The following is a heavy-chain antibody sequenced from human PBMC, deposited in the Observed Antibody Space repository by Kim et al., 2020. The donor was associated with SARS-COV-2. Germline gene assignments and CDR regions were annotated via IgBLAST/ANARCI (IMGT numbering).Heavy chain of an antibody. CDR2: ISAYNGNT. CDR1: GYTFTSYG. J-gene: IGHJ6*02. Sequence: ASVKVSCKASGYTFTSYGISWVRQAPGQGLEWMGWISAYNGNTNYAQKLQGRVTMTTDTSTSTAYMELRSLRSDDTAVYYCARDEYIVVVPAAIYYYYGMDVWGQGTTVTVSS. V-gene: IGHV1-18*01. D-gene: IGHD2-2*01. CDR3: ARDEYIVVVPAAIYYYYGMDV.